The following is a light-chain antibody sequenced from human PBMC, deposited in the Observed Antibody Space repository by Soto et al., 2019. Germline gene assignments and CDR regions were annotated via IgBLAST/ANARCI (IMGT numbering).Light chain of an antibody. CDR2: GAS. CDR1: QSVSSN. CDR3: QQYNNWPPRYT. J-gene: IGKJ2*01. Sequence: EIVMTQSPATLSVSPGERATLSCRASQSVSSNLAWYQQKPGQAPRLLIYGASTRATGIAARFSGSGSGTESTLTISSLQSEDFAVYYCQQYNNWPPRYTFGQGTKLEIK. V-gene: IGKV3-15*01.